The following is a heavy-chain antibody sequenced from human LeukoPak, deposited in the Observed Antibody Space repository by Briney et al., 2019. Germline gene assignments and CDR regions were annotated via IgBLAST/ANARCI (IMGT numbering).Heavy chain of an antibody. Sequence: PGGSLRLSCAASGFTFTGYAMSWVRQAPGKGLEWVSAISGSGHSTYYADSVKGRCTISRDNSKNTLYLQMNSLRVEDTAVYYCARGLFLSGYLDAFDIWGQGTVVTVSS. J-gene: IGHJ3*02. D-gene: IGHD3-22*01. CDR2: ISGSGHST. CDR3: ARGLFLSGYLDAFDI. V-gene: IGHV3-23*01. CDR1: GFTFTGYA.